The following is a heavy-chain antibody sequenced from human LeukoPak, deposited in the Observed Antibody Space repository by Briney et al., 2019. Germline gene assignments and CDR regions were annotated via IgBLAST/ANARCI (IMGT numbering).Heavy chain of an antibody. CDR1: GGSISNYY. J-gene: IGHJ4*02. D-gene: IGHD1-26*01. CDR2: IAEYAGT. CDR3: ARDIRGYSGSYHFDY. V-gene: IGHV4-4*08. Sequence: SETLSLTCTVSGGSISNYYWIWIRQPPGKGLEWIGYIAEYAGTNYNPSLKSRVTISIDTSKNQFSLKLSSVTAADTAVYYCARDIRGYSGSYHFDYWGQGTLVTVSS.